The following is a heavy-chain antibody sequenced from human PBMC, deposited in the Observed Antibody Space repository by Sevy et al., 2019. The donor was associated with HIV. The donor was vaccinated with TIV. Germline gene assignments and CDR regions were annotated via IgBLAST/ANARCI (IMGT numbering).Heavy chain of an antibody. D-gene: IGHD3-22*01. Sequence: GGSLRLSCAASGFTFSDYYMSWIRQAPGKGLEWVSYISSSGSTIYYADSVKGRFTISRDNAKKSLSLQMNSLRAEGTSVYYCARGYYDSSGYLDAFDIWGQGTMVTVSS. CDR2: ISSSGSTI. V-gene: IGHV3-11*01. J-gene: IGHJ3*02. CDR1: GFTFSDYY. CDR3: ARGYYDSSGYLDAFDI.